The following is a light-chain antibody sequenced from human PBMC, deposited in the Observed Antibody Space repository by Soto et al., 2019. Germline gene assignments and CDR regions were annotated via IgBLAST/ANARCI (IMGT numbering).Light chain of an antibody. CDR2: EAS. CDR3: QQYNDYSAWA. J-gene: IGKJ1*01. CDR1: KSINKC. V-gene: IGKV1-5*03. Sequence: EIQSTQSPSTLSASVDDTVTVTFRDTKSINKCLAWYQQKPGKAPTLLISEASILQNGVPSRFSGTESGTEFSLTISRLRPDDFATYYCQQYNDYSAWAFGQGTKV.